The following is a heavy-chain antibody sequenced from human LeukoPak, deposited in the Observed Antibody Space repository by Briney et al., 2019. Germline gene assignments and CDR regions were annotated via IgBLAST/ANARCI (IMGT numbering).Heavy chain of an antibody. Sequence: PSETLSLTCTVSGGSISSGDYYWSWIRQPPGKGLEWIGYIYYSGSTYYNPSLKSRVTISVDTSKNQFSLKLSSVTAADTAVYYCAREGPAATQRHFDYWGQGTLVTVSS. V-gene: IGHV4-30-4*08. CDR2: IYYSGST. CDR3: AREGPAATQRHFDY. D-gene: IGHD2-2*01. J-gene: IGHJ4*02. CDR1: GGSISSGDYY.